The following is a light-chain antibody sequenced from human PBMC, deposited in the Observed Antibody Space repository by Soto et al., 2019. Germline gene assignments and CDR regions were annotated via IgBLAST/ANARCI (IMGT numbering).Light chain of an antibody. CDR1: QDIKNY. J-gene: IGKJ2*01. Sequence: DIQMTQSPSSLSASVGDRVTITCQASQDIKNYLNWYQQKSGKAPKLLIYDASDLETGVPSRFSGSGSGTEFTLTISSLQSEDFAVYYCQQYNNWPPYTFGQGTKLEIK. CDR3: QQYNNWPPYT. CDR2: DAS. V-gene: IGKV1-33*01.